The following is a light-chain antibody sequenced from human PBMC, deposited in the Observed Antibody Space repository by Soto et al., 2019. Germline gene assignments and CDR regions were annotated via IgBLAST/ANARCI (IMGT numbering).Light chain of an antibody. CDR2: DGN. CDR3: CSYVTTPEI. V-gene: IGLV2-11*01. CDR1: SSDVDDYRY. Sequence: QSALAQPRSVSGSPGQFLTISCTGTSSDVDDYRYVSWYQQYPGKAPKLVIYDGNKRPSGVPDRFSGSNSGNTASLTISGLQAEDEADYYCCSYVTTPEIFGTGTKVTVL. J-gene: IGLJ1*01.